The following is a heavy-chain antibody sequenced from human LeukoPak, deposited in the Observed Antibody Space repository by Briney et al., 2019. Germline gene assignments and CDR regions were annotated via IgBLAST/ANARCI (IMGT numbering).Heavy chain of an antibody. CDR2: ISTKNGKT. Sequence: ASVKVSCKASGYSFGSYGISWVRQAPGQGLEWMGWISTKNGKTNYAQRVQGRVTMTTDTSTSTAYMELRSLRSDDTAVYYCARLGDSSGWYGSPFDYWGQGTLVTVSS. D-gene: IGHD6-19*01. CDR1: GYSFGSYG. CDR3: ARLGDSSGWYGSPFDY. V-gene: IGHV1-18*01. J-gene: IGHJ4*02.